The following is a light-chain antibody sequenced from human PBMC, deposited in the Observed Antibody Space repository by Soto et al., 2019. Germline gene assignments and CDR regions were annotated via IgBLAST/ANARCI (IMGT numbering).Light chain of an antibody. CDR1: SSDVGGYNY. J-gene: IGLJ1*01. Sequence: QSALTQPRSASVSPGQSITISCTGTSSDVGGYNYVSWYQQHPAKAPKLIIFDVSKRPPGVPNRFSGSKSGNTASLTISGLRAEDEADYYCCSYVGRNTYVFGTGTKVTVL. CDR2: DVS. V-gene: IGLV2-11*01. CDR3: CSYVGRNTYV.